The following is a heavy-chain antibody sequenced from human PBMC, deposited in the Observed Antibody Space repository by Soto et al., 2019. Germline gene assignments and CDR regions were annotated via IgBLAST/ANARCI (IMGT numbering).Heavy chain of an antibody. D-gene: IGHD3-22*01. CDR1: GGSIINTNW. J-gene: IGHJ5*02. Sequence: SETLSLTCAVSGGSIINTNWWSWVRQPPGKGLEWIGEIYRSGSTNYNPSLKSRVTISVDKSKNHLSLKLNSVTAADTAVYFFARTGKFYYYDTTGLPFDPWGPGILVTVSS. V-gene: IGHV4-4*02. CDR3: ARTGKFYYYDTTGLPFDP. CDR2: IYRSGST.